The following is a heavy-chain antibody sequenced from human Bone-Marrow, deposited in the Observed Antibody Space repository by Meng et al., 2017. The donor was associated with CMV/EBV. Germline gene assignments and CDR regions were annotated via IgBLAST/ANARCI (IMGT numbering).Heavy chain of an antibody. D-gene: IGHD4-23*01. CDR2: ISSSGSTI. CDR3: ARAAVVTYYYYYGMDV. CDR1: GFTFSSYE. Sequence: GGSLRLSCAASGFTFSSYEMNWVRQAPGKGLEWVSYISSSGSTIYYADSVKGRFTISRDNAKNSLYLQMNSLRAEDTAVYYCARAAVVTYYYYYGMDVWGQGPTVTV. J-gene: IGHJ6*02. V-gene: IGHV3-48*03.